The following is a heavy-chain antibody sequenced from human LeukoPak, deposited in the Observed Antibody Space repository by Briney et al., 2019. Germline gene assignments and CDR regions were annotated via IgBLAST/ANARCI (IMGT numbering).Heavy chain of an antibody. Sequence: VASVKVSCKASGGTFSSYAISWVRQAPGQGLEWMGRIIPILGIANYAQKFQGRVTITADKSTSTAYMELSSLRSEDTAVYYCASGYCSGGSCYFVDYWGQGTLVTVSS. J-gene: IGHJ4*02. V-gene: IGHV1-69*04. CDR1: GGTFSSYA. CDR3: ASGYCSGGSCYFVDY. CDR2: IIPILGIA. D-gene: IGHD2-15*01.